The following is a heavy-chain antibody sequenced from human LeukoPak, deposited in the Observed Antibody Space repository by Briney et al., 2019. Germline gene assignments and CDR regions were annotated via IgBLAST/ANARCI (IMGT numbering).Heavy chain of an antibody. CDR1: GFTFSSYA. CDR3: AEEGAGNGPTGAFDI. D-gene: IGHD1-1*01. Sequence: PGGSLRLSCAASGFTFSSYAMSWVRQASGKGLEWVSAISGSGGSTYYADSVKGRFTISRDNSKNTLYLQMNGLRAEDTAVYYCAEEGAGNGPTGAFDIWGQGTMVTVSS. V-gene: IGHV3-23*01. CDR2: ISGSGGST. J-gene: IGHJ3*02.